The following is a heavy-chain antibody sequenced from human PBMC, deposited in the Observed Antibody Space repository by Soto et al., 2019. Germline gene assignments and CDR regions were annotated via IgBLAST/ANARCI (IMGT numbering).Heavy chain of an antibody. J-gene: IGHJ4*02. Sequence: GASVKVPCKASGYTFTSYGISWVRQAPGQGLEWMGWISAYNGNTNYAQKLQGRVTMTTDTSTSTAYMELRSLRSDDTAVYHCAIFPLVCGGVVVVLMFFYLEHWGRGPLCT. D-gene: IGHD2-15*01. CDR1: GYTFTSYG. CDR2: ISAYNGNT. CDR3: AIFPLVCGGVVVVLMFFYLEH. V-gene: IGHV1-18*01.